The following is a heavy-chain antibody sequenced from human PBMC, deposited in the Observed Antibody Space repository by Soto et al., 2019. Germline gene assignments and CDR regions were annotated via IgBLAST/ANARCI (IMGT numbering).Heavy chain of an antibody. CDR1: GYTFTSNG. J-gene: IGHJ4*02. CDR3: ARLYSSGYYLLDY. V-gene: IGHV1-18*04. D-gene: IGHD6-19*01. CDR2: ISAYNGNT. Sequence: QVQLVQSGAEVKKPGASVKVSCKASGYTFTSNGISWVPQATGQGLEWMGWISAYNGNTNYAQKLEDRVTMTTDTSTSTAYMELRSLRSDDTAIYCWARLYSSGYYLLDYWGQGTLVTVSS.